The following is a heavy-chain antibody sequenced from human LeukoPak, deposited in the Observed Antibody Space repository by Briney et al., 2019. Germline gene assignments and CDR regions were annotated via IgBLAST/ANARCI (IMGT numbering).Heavy chain of an antibody. J-gene: IGHJ6*03. CDR2: SGDNDNT. Sequence: VSVKVSCKASGYTFTSYTIRWVRQAPGQGLEWISGDNDNTNYAQKFQGRVTMTTDTSTSTAYMESRSLRSDDTAVYYCARFKLSSYYFYMDVWGKGTTVSVSS. D-gene: IGHD5/OR15-5a*01. V-gene: IGHV1-18*01. CDR1: GYTFTSYT. CDR3: ARFKLSSYYFYMDV.